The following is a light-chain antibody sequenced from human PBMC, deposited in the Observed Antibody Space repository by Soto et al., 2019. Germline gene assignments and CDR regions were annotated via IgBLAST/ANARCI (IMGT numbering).Light chain of an antibody. CDR3: QKYNSAPWT. Sequence: DIQMTQSPSSLSPSVGARVTLTCRANQGISNYLAWYQQKPGKVPKVLIYGASTLQSGVPSRFSGSGSGTDFTLTISSLQPEDVATYYCQKYNSAPWTFGQETKVDIK. CDR1: QGISNY. CDR2: GAS. J-gene: IGKJ1*01. V-gene: IGKV1-27*01.